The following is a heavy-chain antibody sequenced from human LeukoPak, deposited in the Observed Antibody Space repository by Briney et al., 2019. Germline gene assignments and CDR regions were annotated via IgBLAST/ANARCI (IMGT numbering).Heavy chain of an antibody. D-gene: IGHD2-2*01. CDR3: ARVNCSSTSCYTDFDY. CDR2: INHSGST. J-gene: IGHJ4*02. Sequence: SETLSLTCAVYGGSFSSYYWSWIRQPPGKGLEWIGEINHSGSTNYNPSLKSRVTISVDTSKNQFSLKLSSVTAADTAVYYCARVNCSSTSCYTDFDYWGQGTLVTVSS. CDR1: GGSFSSYY. V-gene: IGHV4-34*01.